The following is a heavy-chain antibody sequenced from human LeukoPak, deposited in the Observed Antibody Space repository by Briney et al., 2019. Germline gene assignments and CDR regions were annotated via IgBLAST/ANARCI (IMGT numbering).Heavy chain of an antibody. Sequence: ASVKVSCKASGGTFSSYAISWVRQAPGQGLEWMGWISAYNGNANYAQKLQGRVTMTTDTSTSTAYMELRSLRSDDTAVYYCARSRPGGSSTRSVTQHWFDPWGQGTLVTVSS. D-gene: IGHD2-2*01. V-gene: IGHV1-18*01. J-gene: IGHJ5*02. CDR1: GGTFSSYA. CDR2: ISAYNGNA. CDR3: ARSRPGGSSTRSVTQHWFDP.